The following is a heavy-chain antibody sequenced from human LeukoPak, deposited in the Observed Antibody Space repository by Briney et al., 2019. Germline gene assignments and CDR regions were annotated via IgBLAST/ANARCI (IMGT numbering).Heavy chain of an antibody. J-gene: IGHJ4*02. D-gene: IGHD3-22*01. CDR1: GGTFSSYA. CDR2: IIPIFGTA. V-gene: IGHV1-69*05. CDR3: ARVVRDSSGYLPHYFDY. Sequence: ASVKVSCKASGGTFSSYAISWVRQAPGQGLEWMGGIIPIFGTANYAQKFQGRVTITTDESTSTAYMELSSLRSEDTAVYYCARVVRDSSGYLPHYFDYWGQGILVTVSS.